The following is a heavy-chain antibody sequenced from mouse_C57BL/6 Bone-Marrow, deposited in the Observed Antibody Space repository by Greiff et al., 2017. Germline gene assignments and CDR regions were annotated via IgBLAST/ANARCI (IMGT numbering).Heavy chain of an antibody. CDR3: ARAGSGSYWYFEV. D-gene: IGHD1-1*01. Sequence: EVQLVESGPGMVKPSQSLSLTCTVTGYSITSGYDWHWIRHFPGNILEWMGYISYSGSTNYNPSLKSRISITHDTSKNPFFLKLNAVTAENTATYCGARAGSGSYWYFEVWGTGTTVTVSS. V-gene: IGHV3-1*01. CDR2: ISYSGST. J-gene: IGHJ1*03. CDR1: GYSITSGYD.